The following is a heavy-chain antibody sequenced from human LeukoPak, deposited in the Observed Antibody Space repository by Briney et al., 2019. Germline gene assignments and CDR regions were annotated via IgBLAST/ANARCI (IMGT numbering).Heavy chain of an antibody. J-gene: IGHJ4*02. Sequence: SETLSLTCTVSGGSISSYYWSWIRQPPGKGLEWIGYIYYSGSTNYNPSLRSRVTISTDTSKNHFSLKLTSVTAADTAVYYCARDQTYSGSGIYTYFDYWGQGILVTVSS. D-gene: IGHD3-10*01. CDR2: IYYSGST. CDR3: ARDQTYSGSGIYTYFDY. CDR1: GGSISSYY. V-gene: IGHV4-59*12.